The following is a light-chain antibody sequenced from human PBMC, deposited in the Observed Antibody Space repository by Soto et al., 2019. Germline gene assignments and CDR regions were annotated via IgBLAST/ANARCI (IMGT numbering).Light chain of an antibody. J-gene: IGLJ2*01. V-gene: IGLV2-11*01. CDR3: CSYAGTYTLV. Sequence: QSALTQPRSVSGSPGQSIAISCTGTSSDVGRYDFVSWYQQNPGRVPKVLIYDVTKRPSGVPDRFSGSKSGNTAFLTISGLQAEDEAEYYCCSYAGTYTLVFGGGTQLTVL. CDR1: SSDVGRYDF. CDR2: DVT.